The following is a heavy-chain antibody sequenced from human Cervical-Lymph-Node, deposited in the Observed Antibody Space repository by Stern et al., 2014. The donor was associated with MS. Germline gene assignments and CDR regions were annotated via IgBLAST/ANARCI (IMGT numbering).Heavy chain of an antibody. D-gene: IGHD5-24*01. CDR1: GFTFSSFG. Sequence: VQLVESGGGVVQPGKSLRLSCAASGFTFSSFGMHWVRQAPGKGLAWVAVVWYDGTSRYYGDSVKGRFTISRDNSKNTLYLHMNTLRAEDTAVYYCARETDQFFDYWGQGTPVTVSS. V-gene: IGHV3-33*01. CDR2: VWYDGTSR. J-gene: IGHJ4*02. CDR3: ARETDQFFDY.